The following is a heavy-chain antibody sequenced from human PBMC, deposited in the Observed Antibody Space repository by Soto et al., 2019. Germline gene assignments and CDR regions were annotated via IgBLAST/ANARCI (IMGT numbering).Heavy chain of an antibody. Sequence: SETLSLTCTVPGGSISSYYWSWIRQPTGKGLEWIGYIYYSGSTNYNPSLKSRVTISVDTSKNQFSLKLSSVTAADTAVYYCARSIVVVPAAMESYYYYYYMDVWGKGTTVTVSS. D-gene: IGHD2-2*01. J-gene: IGHJ6*03. CDR1: GGSISSYY. V-gene: IGHV4-59*01. CDR2: IYYSGST. CDR3: ARSIVVVPAAMESYYYYYYMDV.